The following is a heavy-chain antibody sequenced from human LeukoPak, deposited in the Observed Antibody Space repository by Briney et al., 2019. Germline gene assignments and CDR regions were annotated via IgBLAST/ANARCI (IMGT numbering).Heavy chain of an antibody. D-gene: IGHD3-10*01. J-gene: IGHJ4*02. V-gene: IGHV1-2*06. CDR3: ARQTMVRGVITPFDY. CDR2: INPNSGGT. Sequence: ASVKVSCKASGYTFTGYYMHWVRQAPGQGLEWMGRINPNSGGTNYAQKFQGRVTMTRDTSISTAYMEQSRLRSDDTAVYYCARQTMVRGVITPFDYWGQGTLVTVSS. CDR1: GYTFTGYY.